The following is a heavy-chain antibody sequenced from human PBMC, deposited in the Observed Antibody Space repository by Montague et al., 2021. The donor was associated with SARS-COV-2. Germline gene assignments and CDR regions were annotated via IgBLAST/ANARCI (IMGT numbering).Heavy chain of an antibody. Sequence: SQTLSLTYTVSGGSISSSSYYWGWIRQPPGKGLEWIGSIYYSGSTYYNPSLKSRVTISVDTSKNQFSLKLSSVTAADTAVYYCARRERLLWFGELFFAFDIWGQGTMVTVSS. J-gene: IGHJ3*02. V-gene: IGHV4-39*01. D-gene: IGHD3-10*01. CDR2: IYYSGST. CDR1: GGSISSSSYY. CDR3: ARRERLLWFGELFFAFDI.